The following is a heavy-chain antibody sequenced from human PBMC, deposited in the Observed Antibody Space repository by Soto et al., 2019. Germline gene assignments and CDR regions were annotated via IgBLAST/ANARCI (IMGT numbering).Heavy chain of an antibody. D-gene: IGHD5-18*01. Sequence: QVQLVESGGGVVQPGRSLRLSCAASGFTFSSYGMHWVRQAPGKGLEWVAVISDDGSNKYYADSVKGRFTISRDNSKNTLYLQMNSLRAEDTAVYYCAKIGYSYGDAFDIWGQGTMVTVSS. CDR3: AKIGYSYGDAFDI. CDR2: ISDDGSNK. CDR1: GFTFSSYG. V-gene: IGHV3-30*18. J-gene: IGHJ3*02.